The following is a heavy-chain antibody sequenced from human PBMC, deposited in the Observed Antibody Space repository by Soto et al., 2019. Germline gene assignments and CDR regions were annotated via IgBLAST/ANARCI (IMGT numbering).Heavy chain of an antibody. Sequence: PGGSLRLSCAASGFIFSSYAMSWVRQAPGKGLEGVSAFSGTTSSTYYADSVKARFTISRDNSKNTLYLQMNSLKAEDTAVYYCAKGQKWELPFDYWGQGALVTVSS. J-gene: IGHJ4*02. CDR3: AKGQKWELPFDY. CDR2: FSGTTSST. V-gene: IGHV3-23*01. D-gene: IGHD1-26*01. CDR1: GFIFSSYA.